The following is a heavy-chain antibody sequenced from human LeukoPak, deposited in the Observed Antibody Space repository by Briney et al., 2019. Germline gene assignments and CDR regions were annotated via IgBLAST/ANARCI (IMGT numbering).Heavy chain of an antibody. D-gene: IGHD5-12*01. V-gene: IGHV5-51*01. CDR2: VYPGDSDT. CDR3: ARLGSRRDGYNNWFDP. J-gene: IGHJ5*02. CDR1: GYSFTSYW. Sequence: GESLKISCKGSGYSFTSYWIGWVRQMPGKGLEWMGIVYPGDSDTRYSPSFQGQATISADKSISTAYLQWSSLKASDTAMYYCARLGSRRDGYNNWFDPWGQGTLVTVSS.